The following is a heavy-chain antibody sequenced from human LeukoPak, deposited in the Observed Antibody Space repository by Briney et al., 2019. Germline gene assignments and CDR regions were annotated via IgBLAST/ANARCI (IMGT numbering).Heavy chain of an antibody. V-gene: IGHV4-39*07. J-gene: IGHJ6*03. CDR1: GGSISSSSYY. D-gene: IGHD5-18*01. CDR3: AREGSGYSYGDKAYYYYYMDV. Sequence: SETLSLTCTVSGGSISSSSYYWGWIRQPPGTGLEWIGSIYYSGSTYYNPSLKSRVTISVDTSKNQFSLRLSSVTAADTAVYYCAREGSGYSYGDKAYYYYYMDVWGKGTTVTISS. CDR2: IYYSGST.